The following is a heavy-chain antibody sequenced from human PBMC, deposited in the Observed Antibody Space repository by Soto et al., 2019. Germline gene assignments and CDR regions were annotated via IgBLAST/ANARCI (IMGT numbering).Heavy chain of an antibody. CDR3: ARRYCSSTSCYDNMDV. CDR1: VYTFTSYG. J-gene: IGHJ6*03. D-gene: IGHD2-2*01. Sequence: ASVKVSCKASVYTFTSYGISWVRQAPGQELEWMGWISAYNGNTNYAQKLQGRVTMTTDTSTSTAYLQWSSLKASDTAMYYCARRYCSSTSCYDNMDVWGKGTTVTVSS. CDR2: ISAYNGNT. V-gene: IGHV1-18*01.